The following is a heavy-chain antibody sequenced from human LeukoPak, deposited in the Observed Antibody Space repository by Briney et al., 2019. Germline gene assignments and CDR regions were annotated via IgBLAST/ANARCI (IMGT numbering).Heavy chain of an antibody. V-gene: IGHV4-31*03. CDR2: IYYSGCT. CDR3: AAQDVNWFDP. CDR1: GDSISSAGRY. J-gene: IGHJ5*02. D-gene: IGHD2-15*01. Sequence: KPSHILSLTCTVSGDSISSAGRYWSWVRLHPGKALEWIGYIYYSGCTYYNPSLKSRVTISVDTSKNQFSLKLSSVTAADTAVYYCAAQDVNWFDPWGQGTLVTVSS.